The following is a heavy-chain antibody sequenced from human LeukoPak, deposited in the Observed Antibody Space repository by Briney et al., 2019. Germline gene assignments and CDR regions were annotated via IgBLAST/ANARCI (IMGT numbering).Heavy chain of an antibody. CDR2: ISSSCSTI. Sequence: GGSLRLSCAASGFTFSDYYMSWIRQAPGKGLEWVSYISSSCSTIYYADSVKGRFTISRDNAKNSLYLQMNSLRAEDTAVYYCARDRDSSSWYGYYYYYMDVWGKGTTVTVSS. J-gene: IGHJ6*03. CDR3: ARDRDSSSWYGYYYYYMDV. D-gene: IGHD6-13*01. V-gene: IGHV3-11*04. CDR1: GFTFSDYY.